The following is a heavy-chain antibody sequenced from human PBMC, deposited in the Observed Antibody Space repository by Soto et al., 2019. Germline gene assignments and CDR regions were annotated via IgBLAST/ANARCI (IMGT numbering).Heavy chain of an antibody. CDR3: ARDYVGAGWFDP. CDR2: IYHSGST. D-gene: IGHD3-10*02. Sequence: SETLSLTCAVSGGSISSGGYSWSWIRQPPGKGLEWIGYIYHSGSTYYNPSLKSRVTISVDRSKNQFSLKLSSVTAADTAVYYCARDYVGAGWFDPWGQGTLVPVSS. CDR1: GGSISSGGYS. J-gene: IGHJ5*02. V-gene: IGHV4-30-2*01.